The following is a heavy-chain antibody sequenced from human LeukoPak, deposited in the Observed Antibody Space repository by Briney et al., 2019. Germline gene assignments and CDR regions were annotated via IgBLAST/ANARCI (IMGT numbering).Heavy chain of an antibody. Sequence: PGGSLRLSCAASGFNFSSYWMSWVRQAPGKGLEWVASIKEDGSEQYYVDSVKGRFTISRDNAKNSLYLQMNSLRAEDMAVYYCARGGYYWGAWGQGTLVTVSS. CDR2: IKEDGSEQ. CDR1: GFNFSSYW. V-gene: IGHV3-7*03. J-gene: IGHJ5*02. D-gene: IGHD1-1*01. CDR3: ARGGYYWGA.